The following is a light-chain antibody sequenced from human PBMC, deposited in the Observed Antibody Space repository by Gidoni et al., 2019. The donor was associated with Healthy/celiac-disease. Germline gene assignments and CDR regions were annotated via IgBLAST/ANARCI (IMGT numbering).Light chain of an antibody. CDR3: QQRGRWPLT. CDR2: GAS. J-gene: IGKJ4*01. V-gene: IGKV3-11*01. Sequence: EIVFTQSPATLSLSPGERATLSCRASQSLGTFLVWYQHKPGQAPRLLISGASTRSTGVPARFSGAGSGTDFTLTIASLEPEDFAIYYCQQRGRWPLTFGGGTRVEI. CDR1: QSLGTF.